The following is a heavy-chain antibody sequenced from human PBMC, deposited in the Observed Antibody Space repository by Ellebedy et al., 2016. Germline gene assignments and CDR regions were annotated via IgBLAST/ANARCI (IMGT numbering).Heavy chain of an antibody. V-gene: IGHV3-23*01. Sequence: GGSLRLSXAASGFTFSSYAMSWVRQAPGKGLEWVSAISGSGGSTYYADSVKGRFTISRDNSKNTLYLQMNSLRAEDTALYHCVTLTETANQYAFDVWGQGTMVTVSS. J-gene: IGHJ3*01. CDR1: GFTFSSYA. CDR2: ISGSGGST. D-gene: IGHD2-21*02. CDR3: VTLTETANQYAFDV.